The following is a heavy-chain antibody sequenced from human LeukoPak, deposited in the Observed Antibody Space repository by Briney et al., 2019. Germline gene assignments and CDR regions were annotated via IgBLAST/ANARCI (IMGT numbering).Heavy chain of an antibody. CDR2: ISWNSGSI. V-gene: IGHV3-9*01. Sequence: GGSLRLSCAASGFTFDDYAMHWVRQAPGKGLEWVSGISWNSGSIGYADSVKGRFTISRDNAKNSLYLQMNSLRAEDTALYYCAKSGKAAKGPYYYYYYMDVWGKGTTVTISS. CDR3: AKSGKAAKGPYYYYYYMDV. J-gene: IGHJ6*03. D-gene: IGHD1-26*01. CDR1: GFTFDDYA.